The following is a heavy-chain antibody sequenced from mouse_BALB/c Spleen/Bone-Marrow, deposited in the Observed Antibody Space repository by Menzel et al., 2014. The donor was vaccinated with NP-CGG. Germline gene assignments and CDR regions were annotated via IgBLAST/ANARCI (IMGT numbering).Heavy chain of an antibody. CDR3: XXXXXXXYXXXFDV. V-gene: IGHV1-39*01. J-gene: IGHJ1*01. CDR1: GYSFTGYN. CDR2: IDPYYXGT. Sequence: LQESGPELEKPGASVKISCKASGYSFTGYNMNWVKQSNGKSLXWIGNIDPYYXGTSYNQKFKGKATLTVDKSSSTAYMQXXSLTSEDSAVYXXXXXXXXXYXXXFDVWGXGTTVTVSS.